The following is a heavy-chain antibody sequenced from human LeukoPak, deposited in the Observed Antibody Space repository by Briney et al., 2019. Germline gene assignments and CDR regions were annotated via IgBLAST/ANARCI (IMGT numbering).Heavy chain of an antibody. D-gene: IGHD3-3*01. CDR1: GVSISSGGFY. Sequence: SETLSLTRTVSGVSISSGGFYCSWLRQHPGKGLEWIGYIYYSGSTYYNPSLESRVTISVDTSKNQFSLKLRSVTAADTAVYYCARGSDFWSGPWGQGTLVTVSS. CDR2: IYYSGST. V-gene: IGHV4-31*03. J-gene: IGHJ5*02. CDR3: ARGSDFWSGP.